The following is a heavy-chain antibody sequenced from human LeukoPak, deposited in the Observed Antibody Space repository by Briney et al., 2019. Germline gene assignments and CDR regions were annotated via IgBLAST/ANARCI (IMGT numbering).Heavy chain of an antibody. Sequence: GGSLRLSCAASGFTFSTYGMHWVRQAPGKGLEWVAFIRYDGTNKYYADSVKGRFTISRDNSKNTLYLQMSSLRAEDTAVYHCAKDHRVAVAGLSWFDPWGQGTLVTVSS. CDR1: GFTFSTYG. V-gene: IGHV3-30*02. CDR3: AKDHRVAVAGLSWFDP. D-gene: IGHD6-19*01. CDR2: IRYDGTNK. J-gene: IGHJ5*02.